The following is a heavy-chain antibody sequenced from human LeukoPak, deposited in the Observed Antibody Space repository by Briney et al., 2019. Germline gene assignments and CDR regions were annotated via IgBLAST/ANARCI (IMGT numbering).Heavy chain of an antibody. J-gene: IGHJ6*03. Sequence: SETLSLTCSVSGGSISSYYWSWIRQPPGRGLEWIGYIYYSGRTSYNPSLKSRVTISVDTSKNQFSLKLSSVTAADTAVYYCARGKITVTSKPKYYYYYYMDVWGKGTTVTVSS. V-gene: IGHV4-59*12. D-gene: IGHD4-11*01. CDR1: GGSISSYY. CDR3: ARGKITVTSKPKYYYYYYMDV. CDR2: IYYSGRT.